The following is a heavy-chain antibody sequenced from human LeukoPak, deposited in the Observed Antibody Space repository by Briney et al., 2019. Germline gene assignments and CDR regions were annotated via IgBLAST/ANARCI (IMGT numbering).Heavy chain of an antibody. D-gene: IGHD3-10*01. CDR1: GFTFSRYW. CDR3: ARASRGNWFDP. V-gene: IGHV3-74*01. Sequence: GGSLRLSCAASGFTFSRYWMHWVRQAPGKALVWVSRIGDDGSTTAYADSVKGRFTISRDNAKNTLYLQMNSLRAEDTAVYYCARASRGNWFDPWGQGTLVTVSS. J-gene: IGHJ5*02. CDR2: IGDDGSTT.